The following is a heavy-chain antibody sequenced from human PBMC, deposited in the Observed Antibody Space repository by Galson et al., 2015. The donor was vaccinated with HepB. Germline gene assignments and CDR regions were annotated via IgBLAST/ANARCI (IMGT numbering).Heavy chain of an antibody. J-gene: IGHJ6*02. CDR2: ISGSGGST. D-gene: IGHD3/OR15-3a*01. V-gene: IGHV3-23*01. Sequence: SLRLSCAASGYTFSSYAMSWVRQAPGEGLEWVSAISGSGGSTYYADSVKGRFTISRDNSKNTLYLQMNSLRAEDTAVYYCAKKIDVDPYYYYGMDVWGQGTTVTVSS. CDR1: GYTFSSYA. CDR3: AKKIDVDPYYYYGMDV.